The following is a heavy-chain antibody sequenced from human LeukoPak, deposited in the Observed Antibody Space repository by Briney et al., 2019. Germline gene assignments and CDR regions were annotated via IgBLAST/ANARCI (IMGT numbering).Heavy chain of an antibody. CDR1: GFTFSSYA. CDR3: TTVKTTMV. CDR2: ISGSGGST. J-gene: IGHJ4*02. V-gene: IGHV3-23*01. D-gene: IGHD5-18*01. Sequence: GASLRLSCAASGFTFSSYAMNWVRQAPGKGLEWVSAISGSGGSTYYADSVKGRFTISRDNSKNTLYLQMNSLKTEDTAVYYCTTVKTTMVWGQGSLVTVSS.